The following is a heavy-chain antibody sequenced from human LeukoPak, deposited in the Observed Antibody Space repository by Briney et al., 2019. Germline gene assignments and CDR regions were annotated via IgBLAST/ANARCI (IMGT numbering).Heavy chain of an antibody. CDR3: ARVVMTTVTTYYFDY. J-gene: IGHJ4*02. D-gene: IGHD4-11*01. CDR2: IYHSGST. Sequence: SETLSLTCTVSGYSISSGYYWGWIRQPPGRGLEWTGSIYHSGSTYYNPSLKSRVTISVDTSKNQFSLKLSTVTAADTAVYYCARVVMTTVTTYYFDYWGQGTLVTVSS. CDR1: GYSISSGYY. V-gene: IGHV4-38-2*02.